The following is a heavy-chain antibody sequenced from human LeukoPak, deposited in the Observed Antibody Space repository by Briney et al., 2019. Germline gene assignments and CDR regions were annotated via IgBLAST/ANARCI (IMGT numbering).Heavy chain of an antibody. Sequence: SETLSLTCNVSGDSLTSHFWSWIRQTPGKGLEWIGYVFLSWTTNYSPSLKRRVTISLDTSKKRVYLRLASVTAADTAVYYCARRMATVTDTFDVWGRGTMVSVSS. J-gene: IGHJ3*01. D-gene: IGHD5-24*01. CDR1: GDSLTSHF. CDR3: ARRMATVTDTFDV. CDR2: VFLSWTT. V-gene: IGHV4-4*08.